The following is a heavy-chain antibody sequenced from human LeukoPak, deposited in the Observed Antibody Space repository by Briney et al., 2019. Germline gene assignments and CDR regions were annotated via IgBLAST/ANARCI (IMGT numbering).Heavy chain of an antibody. Sequence: GGSLRLSCAASGFNFTYTWMSWVRQVPGKGLEWVGRVKSKSDGGTVDYAAPVKGRFTISRDDSRNTLSLQMNSLKTADTAVYFCTSIALGGICDHWGQGALVTVSS. CDR2: VKSKSDGGTV. CDR1: GFNFTYTW. J-gene: IGHJ4*02. CDR3: TSIALGGICDH. D-gene: IGHD3-16*01. V-gene: IGHV3-15*01.